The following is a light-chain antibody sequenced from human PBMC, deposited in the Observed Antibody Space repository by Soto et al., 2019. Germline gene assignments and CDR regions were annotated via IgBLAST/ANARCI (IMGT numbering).Light chain of an antibody. CDR2: DNN. CDR1: SSNIGNKY. J-gene: IGLJ2*01. V-gene: IGLV1-51*01. CDR3: GTVDRSLSSVV. Sequence: QSVLTQPPSVSAAPGQKVTISCSGSSSNIGNKYVSWYQQLPGTAPKLLIYDNNKRPSGIPDRFAGSKSGTSATLGNTGPQTGDEADYYCGTVDRSLSSVVFGGATQPTVL.